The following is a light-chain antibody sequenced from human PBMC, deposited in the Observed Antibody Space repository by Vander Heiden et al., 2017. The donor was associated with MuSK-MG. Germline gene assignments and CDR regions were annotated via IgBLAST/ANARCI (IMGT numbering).Light chain of an antibody. J-gene: IGKJ4*01. CDR3: QQSDSTPLT. CDR1: QSISSY. Sequence: DIQMTQSPSSLSASVGDRVTITCRAGQSISSYLNWYQQKPEKAPKLLIYAASSLKSGVPSRFSGSGSGTDFTLTISRLQPEDFATYCCQQSDSTPLTFGGGTKVEIK. CDR2: AAS. V-gene: IGKV1-39*01.